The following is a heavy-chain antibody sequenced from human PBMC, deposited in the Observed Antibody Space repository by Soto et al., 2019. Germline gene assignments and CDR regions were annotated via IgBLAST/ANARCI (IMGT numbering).Heavy chain of an antibody. Sequence: QVQLVQSGAEVKRPGASVKVSCKASGYTITDNYMHWVREAPGQGLEWMGWINPNGGTNNAQKSQGRVTMTSDTAISSAEMELLRLRSADTALYYGARSLSTLTTWLDYWGQGTLVTVSS. CDR3: ARSLSTLTTWLDY. CDR2: INPNGGT. D-gene: IGHD1-1*01. V-gene: IGHV1-2*02. CDR1: GYTITDNY. J-gene: IGHJ4*02.